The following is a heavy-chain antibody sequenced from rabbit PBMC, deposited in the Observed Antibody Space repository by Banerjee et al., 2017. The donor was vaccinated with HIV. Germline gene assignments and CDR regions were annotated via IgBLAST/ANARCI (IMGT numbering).Heavy chain of an antibody. CDR3: ARSAGYGGYGETTVNL. D-gene: IGHD7-1*01. Sequence: QEQLEESGGDLVKPEGSLTLTCKASGFDFSSYYMSWVRQAPGKGLEWIGCIYNGDDSTYYASWVNGRFTISKTSSTTVTLQMTSLTAADTATYFCARSAGYGGYGETTVNLWGPGTLVT. V-gene: IGHV1S45*01. CDR1: GFDFSSYYM. CDR2: IYNGDDST. J-gene: IGHJ4*01.